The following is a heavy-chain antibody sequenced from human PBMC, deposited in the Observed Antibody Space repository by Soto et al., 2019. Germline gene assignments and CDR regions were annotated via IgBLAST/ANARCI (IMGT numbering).Heavy chain of an antibody. J-gene: IGHJ5*02. CDR2: IYYSGST. V-gene: IGHV4-39*01. CDR3: ARHKSNWENNWFDP. CDR1: GGSISSSSYY. Sequence: LTCTVSGGSISSSSYYWGWIRQPPGKGLEWIGSIYYSGSTYYNPSLKSRVTISVDTSKNQFSLKLSSVTAADTAVYYCARHKSNWENNWFDPWGQGTLVTVSS. D-gene: IGHD7-27*01.